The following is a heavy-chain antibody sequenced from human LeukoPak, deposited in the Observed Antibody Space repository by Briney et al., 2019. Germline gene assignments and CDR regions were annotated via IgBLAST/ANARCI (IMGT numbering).Heavy chain of an antibody. V-gene: IGHV4-34*01. CDR1: GGSFSGYY. Sequence: PSETLSLTCAVYGGSFSGYYWSWIRQPPGKGLEWIGEINHSGSTNYNPSLKSRVTISVDTSKNQFSLKLSSVTAADTAEYYCARRRIPGYSSGWYVREPRIQPYYFDYWGQGTLVTVSS. CDR2: INHSGST. D-gene: IGHD6-19*01. CDR3: ARRRIPGYSSGWYVREPRIQPYYFDY. J-gene: IGHJ4*02.